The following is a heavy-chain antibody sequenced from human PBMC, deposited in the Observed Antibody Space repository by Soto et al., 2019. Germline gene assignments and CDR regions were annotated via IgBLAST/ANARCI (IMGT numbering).Heavy chain of an antibody. J-gene: IGHJ4*02. V-gene: IGHV3-30*18. CDR1: GFTFSNYG. CDR2: ISDDGDKR. D-gene: IGHD1-26*01. Sequence: GALRLSCVGSGFTFSNYGMHWVRQPPGKGLEWVALISDDGDKRYYADSVRGRLIISRDNSKDTLYLQMNSLGPDDTAVYFCAKARVRIVGANSFDYWGQGTPVTVSS. CDR3: AKARVRIVGANSFDY.